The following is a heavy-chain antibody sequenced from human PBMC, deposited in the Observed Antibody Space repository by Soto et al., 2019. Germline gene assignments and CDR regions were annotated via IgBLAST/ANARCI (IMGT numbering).Heavy chain of an antibody. CDR3: ARFHPKSLFAEYCFDF. D-gene: IGHD2-21*01. V-gene: IGHV3-21*01. J-gene: IGHJ4*02. CDR1: GFTFSSYS. CDR2: ISTISNYI. Sequence: PGGSLRLSCVASGFTFSSYSMNWVRQAPGKGLEWVSSISTISNYIYYADSVKGRFTISRDNAKNSLYLQMNSLRAEDTAVYYCARFHPKSLFAEYCFDFWGQGTLVTVSS.